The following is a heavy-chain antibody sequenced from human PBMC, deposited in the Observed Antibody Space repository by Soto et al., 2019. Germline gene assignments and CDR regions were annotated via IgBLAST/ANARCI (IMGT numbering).Heavy chain of an antibody. J-gene: IGHJ2*01. D-gene: IGHD5-18*01. V-gene: IGHV1-69*06. CDR3: ATVATTARFFDV. Sequence: QVQLVQSGAEVKKPGSSVNVSCKASGGTFSTYDVSWVRQAPGQGLEWMGGINPIFGTPNYARNFQGRITITADRSTSTAYMERSSLRSEDTAFYSCATVATTARFFDVWGRGTLITVSS. CDR2: INPIFGTP. CDR1: GGTFSTYD.